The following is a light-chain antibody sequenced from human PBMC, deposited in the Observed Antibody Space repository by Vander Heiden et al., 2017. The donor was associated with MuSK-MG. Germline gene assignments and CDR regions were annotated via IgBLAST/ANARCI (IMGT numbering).Light chain of an antibody. CDR3: QQDGSSPLT. J-gene: IGKJ4*01. Sequence: EIALTLDARTLSLSPGERATLSCRASQSVSSRSLACYQHKRGQALRLLIYRACRRATGNPDRLNCSGSGTDFTLTISTLEPEDIAVYYSQQDGSSPLTFGGGTKVEIK. V-gene: IGKV3-20*01. CDR1: QSVSSRS. CDR2: RAC.